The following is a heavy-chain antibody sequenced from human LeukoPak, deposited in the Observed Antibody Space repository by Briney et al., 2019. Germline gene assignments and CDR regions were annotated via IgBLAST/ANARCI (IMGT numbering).Heavy chain of an antibody. Sequence: PGGSLRLSCAASGFTFSSYAMSWVRQAPGKGLVWVSRVKEDGRETNYADSVKGRFTLSRDNAKNTVYLQMNNPRAEDTAVYHCARAKPADFDLWGRGTLVTVSS. CDR1: GFTFSSYA. V-gene: IGHV3-74*01. CDR2: VKEDGRET. CDR3: ARAKPADFDL. J-gene: IGHJ2*01.